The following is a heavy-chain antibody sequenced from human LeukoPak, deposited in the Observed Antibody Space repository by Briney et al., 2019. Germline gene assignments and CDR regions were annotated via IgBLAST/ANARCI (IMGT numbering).Heavy chain of an antibody. CDR1: GFTVSSNY. CDR2: IYSGGST. CDR3: ARVLGGYENFYYYYYYMDV. V-gene: IGHV3-66*01. Sequence: GGSLRLSCAASGFTVSSNYMSWVRQAPGKGLEWVSVIYSGGSTYYADSVKGRFTISRENSKNTLYLQMNSLRAEDTAVYYCARVLGGYENFYYYYYYMDVWGKGTTVTISS. J-gene: IGHJ6*03. D-gene: IGHD5-12*01.